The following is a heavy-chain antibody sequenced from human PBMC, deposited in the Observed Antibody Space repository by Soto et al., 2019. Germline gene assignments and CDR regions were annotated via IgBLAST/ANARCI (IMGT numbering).Heavy chain of an antibody. V-gene: IGHV4-34*01. CDR1: GGSFSGYQ. Sequence: QVQLQQWGAGLLKPSETLSLTCAVYGGSFSGYQWSWIRQTPGQGLEWIGEINDSGNINYNPSLKSLFTICLDTPKTQISLKLSSVTAADTAVYYCARGLILWFGELSRRGGYYYYMDVWGKGTTVIVSS. CDR3: ARGLILWFGELSRRGGYYYYMDV. J-gene: IGHJ6*03. D-gene: IGHD3-10*01. CDR2: INDSGNI.